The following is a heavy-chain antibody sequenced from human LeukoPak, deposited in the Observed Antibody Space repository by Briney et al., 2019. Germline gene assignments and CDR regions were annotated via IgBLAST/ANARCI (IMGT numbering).Heavy chain of an antibody. V-gene: IGHV4-4*07. CDR2: IYISGSGST. CDR3: ARDKRVAVAGTYIYYYYMDV. J-gene: IGHJ6*03. Sequence: SETLSLTCTVSGGSISSYYWSWIRQPAGKGLEWIGRIYISGSGSTNYNPSLKSRVTMSVDTSKNQFSLKLSSVTAADTAVYYCARDKRVAVAGTYIYYYYMDVWGNGTTITISS. D-gene: IGHD6-19*01. CDR1: GGSISSYY.